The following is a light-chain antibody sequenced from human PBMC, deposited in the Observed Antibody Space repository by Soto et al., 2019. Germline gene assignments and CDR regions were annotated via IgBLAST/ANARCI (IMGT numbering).Light chain of an antibody. CDR1: QRVSSN. CDR2: GAS. V-gene: IGKV3-15*01. Sequence: EVVMTQSPATLSVSPGERATLSCRASQRVSSNLAWYQQKPGQHPRLLIYGASTRATGLPARFSGSGSGTEFTLTISSLQSEDFAVYYCQQYNNWPYTFGQGTKLDIK. J-gene: IGKJ2*01. CDR3: QQYNNWPYT.